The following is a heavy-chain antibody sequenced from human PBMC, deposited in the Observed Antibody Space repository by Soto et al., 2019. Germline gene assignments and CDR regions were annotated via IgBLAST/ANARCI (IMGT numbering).Heavy chain of an antibody. Sequence: PGGSLRLSFAAAECTFSNDWRQWVSQAPGKGLEWVSRINGDGRTTIYADSVKGRFTISRDNAKNTLYLQMNSLRAEDTAVYYCASTITMVRGVIWGPNAFDIWGQGTMVTVSS. CDR2: INGDGRTT. D-gene: IGHD3-10*01. V-gene: IGHV3-74*01. CDR3: ASTITMVRGVIWGPNAFDI. CDR1: ECTFSNDW. J-gene: IGHJ3*02.